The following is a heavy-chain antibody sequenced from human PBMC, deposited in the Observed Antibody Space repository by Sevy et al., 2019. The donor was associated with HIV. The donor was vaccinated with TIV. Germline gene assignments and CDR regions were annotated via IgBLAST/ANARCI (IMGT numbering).Heavy chain of an antibody. CDR2: ISYDRSEK. CDR3: ARVRRSYYFDY. D-gene: IGHD3-10*01. Sequence: GGSLRLSCAASGFTFGSYGMHWVRQAPGKGLEGVAFISYDRSEKEYADSVKGRFTNSRHKSKNTVDLQMNSLRVEDTALYYCARVRRSYYFDYWGQGTLVTVSS. J-gene: IGHJ4*02. CDR1: GFTFGSYG. V-gene: IGHV3-33*01.